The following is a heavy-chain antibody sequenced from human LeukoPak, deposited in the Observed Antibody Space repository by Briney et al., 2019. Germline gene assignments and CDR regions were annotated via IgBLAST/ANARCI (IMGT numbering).Heavy chain of an antibody. Sequence: PGGPLRLSCAASGFTFSSCAMTWVRQAPGKGLEWVSVISGGGGTTYYADSVKGRFTISRDNSENTLYLQMNSLRAEDTAVYYCAKGYSGSYLDYWGQGTLVTVSS. CDR1: GFTFSSCA. D-gene: IGHD1-26*01. V-gene: IGHV3-23*01. CDR2: ISGGGGTT. J-gene: IGHJ4*02. CDR3: AKGYSGSYLDY.